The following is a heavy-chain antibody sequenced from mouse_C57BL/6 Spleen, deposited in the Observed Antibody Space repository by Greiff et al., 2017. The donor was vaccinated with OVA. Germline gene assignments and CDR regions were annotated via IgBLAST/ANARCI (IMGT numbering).Heavy chain of an antibody. V-gene: IGHV1-7*01. J-gene: IGHJ2*01. Sequence: QVQLKQSGAELAKPGASVKLSCKASGYTFTSYWMHWVKQRPGQGLEWIGYINPSSGYTKYNQKFKDKATLTADKSSSTAYMQLSSLTYEDSAVYYCARFITTVGDYFDYWGQGTTLTVSS. CDR2: INPSSGYT. CDR3: ARFITTVGDYFDY. D-gene: IGHD1-1*01. CDR1: GYTFTSYW.